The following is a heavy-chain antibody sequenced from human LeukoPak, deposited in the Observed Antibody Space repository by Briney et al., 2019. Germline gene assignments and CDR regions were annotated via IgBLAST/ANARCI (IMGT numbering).Heavy chain of an antibody. V-gene: IGHV4-59*11. J-gene: IGHJ3*02. CDR3: ARDRISINALDM. D-gene: IGHD1-14*01. CDR2: ISHIGST. CDR1: GASITGHY. Sequence: SETLSLTCTVSGASITGHYLTWIRQPPGNGLEWIGYISHIGSTNYNPSLKSRVTISVDTSKTQFSLKLTSVTAAYTALYYCARDRISINALDMWGQGTMVTVSS.